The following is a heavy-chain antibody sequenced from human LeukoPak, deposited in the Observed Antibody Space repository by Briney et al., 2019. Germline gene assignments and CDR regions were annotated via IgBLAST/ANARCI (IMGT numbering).Heavy chain of an antibody. Sequence: PGGSLRLSCAASGFTFSSYSMNWVRQAPGKGLEWVSSISSSSSYIYYADSVKGRFTISRDNAKNSLYLQMNSLRAEDTAVYYCARDLVAVYGVPAAIPSFDYWGQGTLVTVSS. D-gene: IGHD2-2*02. V-gene: IGHV3-21*01. J-gene: IGHJ4*02. CDR1: GFTFSSYS. CDR3: ARDLVAVYGVPAAIPSFDY. CDR2: ISSSSSYI.